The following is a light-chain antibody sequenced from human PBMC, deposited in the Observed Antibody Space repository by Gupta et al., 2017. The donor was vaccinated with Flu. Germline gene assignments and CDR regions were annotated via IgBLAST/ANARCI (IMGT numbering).Light chain of an antibody. CDR1: GANIGGNT. CDR2: SSN. V-gene: IGLV1-44*01. CDR3: AEWDDSMKFYV. Sequence: RVTSTCTRSGANIGGNTVGWYHQLPGPAPRRLISSSNGRRSAVPDRVSGSKSDTSATIDIGGQQAEGEADYCCAEWDDSMKFYVFGSGTKVSVL. J-gene: IGLJ1*01.